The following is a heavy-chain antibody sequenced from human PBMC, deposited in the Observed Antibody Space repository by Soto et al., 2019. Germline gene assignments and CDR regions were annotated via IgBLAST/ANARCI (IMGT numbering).Heavy chain of an antibody. J-gene: IGHJ5*02. CDR2: IGTAGET. CDR3: ARAVSGPGGWFDP. Sequence: PGGSLRLSCAASGFAFSSYDMHWVRQGTGKGLEWVSGIGTAGETYYPGSVKGRFTISRENAKNSLYLQMNSLRAGDTAVYYCARAVSGPGGWFDPWGQGXLVTVYS. D-gene: IGHD6-19*01. V-gene: IGHV3-13*01. CDR1: GFAFSSYD.